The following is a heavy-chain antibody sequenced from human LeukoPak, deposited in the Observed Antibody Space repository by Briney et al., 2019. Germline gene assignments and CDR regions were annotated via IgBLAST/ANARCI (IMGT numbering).Heavy chain of an antibody. J-gene: IGHJ4*02. CDR1: GFTFSSYG. CDR2: ISYGGDDK. CDR3: AKDLSHYYDSSGLQNYFDY. D-gene: IGHD3-22*01. Sequence: GGSLRLSCAASGFTFSSYGMHWVRQAPGKGLEWVASISYGGDDKSYADSVKGRFTISRDNSKNTLYLQTNSLRAGDTAVYFCAKDLSHYYDSSGLQNYFDYWGQGTLVTVSS. V-gene: IGHV3-30*18.